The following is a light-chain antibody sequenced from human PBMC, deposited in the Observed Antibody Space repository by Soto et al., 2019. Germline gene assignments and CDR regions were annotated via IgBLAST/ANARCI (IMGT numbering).Light chain of an antibody. CDR3: QQYNSYPLT. CDR1: QGIISW. Sequence: DIQMTQSPSTLSASIGDGVTITCRASQGIISWLAWSQKKPGKAPKLLIYKASSLESGVPSRFSVRGSGTDFTLTISSLQPDDFATYYCQQYNSYPLTFGGGTKVEIK. V-gene: IGKV1-5*03. J-gene: IGKJ4*01. CDR2: KAS.